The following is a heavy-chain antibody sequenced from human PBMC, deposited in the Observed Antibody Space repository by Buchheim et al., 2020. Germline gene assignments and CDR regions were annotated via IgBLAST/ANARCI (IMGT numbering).Heavy chain of an antibody. CDR2: INPSGGST. D-gene: IGHD6-6*01. CDR1: GYTFTSYY. Sequence: QVQLVQSGAEVKKPGASVKVSCKASGYTFTSYYMHWVRQAPGQGLELMGIINPSGGSTSYAQKFQGRVTMTRDTSTPPVSMELSSLRSEDTAVYYCARDCRSSSSEHAGMDVWGKGTT. J-gene: IGHJ6*03. V-gene: IGHV1-46*01. CDR3: ARDCRSSSSEHAGMDV.